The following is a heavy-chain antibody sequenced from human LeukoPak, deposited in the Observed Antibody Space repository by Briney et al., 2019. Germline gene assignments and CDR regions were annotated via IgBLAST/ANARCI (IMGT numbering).Heavy chain of an antibody. J-gene: IGHJ5*02. CDR2: MNPNSGNT. V-gene: IGHV1-8*01. D-gene: IGHD2-8*01. Sequence: ASVKVSCKASGYTFTSYDINWVRQATGQGLEWMGWMNPNSGNTGYAQKFQGRVTMTRNTSISTAYMELSSLRSEDTAMYYCARDRRGLLYEVPENWFDAWGQGTLVTVSS. CDR1: GYTFTSYD. CDR3: ARDRRGLLYEVPENWFDA.